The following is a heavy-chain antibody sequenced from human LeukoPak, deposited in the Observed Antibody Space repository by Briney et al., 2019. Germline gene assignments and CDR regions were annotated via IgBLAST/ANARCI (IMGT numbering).Heavy chain of an antibody. V-gene: IGHV3-48*03. J-gene: IGHJ6*02. Sequence: GGSLRLSCAASGFTFSSYEMNWVRRAPGKGLEWVSYISSSGSTIYYADSVKGRFTISRDNAKNSLYLQMNSLRAEDTAVYYCARVGYDFWSGYYTYYYYGMDVWGQGTTVTVSS. D-gene: IGHD3-3*01. CDR1: GFTFSSYE. CDR3: ARVGYDFWSGYYTYYYYGMDV. CDR2: ISSSGSTI.